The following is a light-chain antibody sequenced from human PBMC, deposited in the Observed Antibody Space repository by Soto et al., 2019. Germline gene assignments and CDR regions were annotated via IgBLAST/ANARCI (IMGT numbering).Light chain of an antibody. CDR1: QSISNH. V-gene: IGKV1-39*01. CDR2: AAS. CDR3: QQSYSSPPT. Sequence: DIQMTQSPSSLSASVEDRVIITCRASQSISNHLNWYQQKPGKAPKLLIFAASSLQSGVPSRFSGSRSGPDFTLTISSLQPEDFATYYCQQSYSSPPTFGQWTKVDI. J-gene: IGKJ1*01.